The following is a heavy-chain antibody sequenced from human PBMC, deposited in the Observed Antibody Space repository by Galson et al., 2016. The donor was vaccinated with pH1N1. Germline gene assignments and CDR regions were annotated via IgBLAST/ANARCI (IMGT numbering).Heavy chain of an antibody. CDR2: INPNGGAT. J-gene: IGHJ4*02. CDR3: ARVGGVNGDYAFSY. Sequence: SVKVSCKASGYRFDNYFLNWVRQAPGQGVEWMGWINPNGGATNYAQKFQGRVTLTRDTSTNTGFMELKGLTSDDTAVYFCARVGGVNGDYAFSYWGPGSLVIVSS. CDR1: GYRFDNYF. D-gene: IGHD4-17*01. V-gene: IGHV1-2*02.